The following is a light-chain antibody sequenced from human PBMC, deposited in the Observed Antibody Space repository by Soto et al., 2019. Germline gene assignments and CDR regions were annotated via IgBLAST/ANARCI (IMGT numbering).Light chain of an antibody. CDR2: EVS. V-gene: IGLV2-8*01. CDR3: TSYAGTYSFFYV. CDR1: SSDVGAYNY. Sequence: SVLTQPPSATGSPGQLVTISCTGTSSDVGAYNYVSWYQQLPGKAPKLIIYEVSKRPSGVPDRFSGPKSGNTASLTVSGLQAEDEADYYCTSYAGTYSFFYVFGTGTKVT. J-gene: IGLJ1*01.